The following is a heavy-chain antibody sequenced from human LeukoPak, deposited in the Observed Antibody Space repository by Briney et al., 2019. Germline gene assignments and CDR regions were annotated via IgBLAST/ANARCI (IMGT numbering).Heavy chain of an antibody. CDR2: IYHSGST. CDR3: ARVGYYPDYYMDV. V-gene: IGHV4-38-2*02. CDR1: GYSISSGYY. J-gene: IGHJ6*03. D-gene: IGHD2-21*01. Sequence: SETLSLTCTVSGYSISSGYYWGWIRQPPGKGLEWIGSIYHSGSTYYNPSLKSRVTISVDTSKNQFSLKLSSVTAADTAVYYCARVGYYPDYYMDVWGKGTTVTVSS.